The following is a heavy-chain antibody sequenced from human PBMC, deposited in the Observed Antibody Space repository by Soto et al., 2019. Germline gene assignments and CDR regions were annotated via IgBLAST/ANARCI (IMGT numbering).Heavy chain of an antibody. Sequence: GASVKVSCKTSGYTFSNYGITWVRQAPGQPLEWLGWISLYSNGTNYAQKFQGRVSMTTDTSTTTAYMELRSLRSDDTAVYYCARVVPGAEAWFGPWGQGTLVTVSS. CDR3: ARVVPGAEAWFGP. D-gene: IGHD2-2*01. CDR2: ISLYSNGT. J-gene: IGHJ5*02. CDR1: GYTFSNYG. V-gene: IGHV1-18*01.